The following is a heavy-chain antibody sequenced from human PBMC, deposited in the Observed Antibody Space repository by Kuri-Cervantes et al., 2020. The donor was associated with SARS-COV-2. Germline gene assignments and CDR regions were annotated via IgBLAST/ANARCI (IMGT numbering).Heavy chain of an antibody. CDR3: ARGGLAVAGGQDYYYYMDV. CDR2: IYYSGST. CDR1: GGSISSGGYY. Sequence: LRLSCTVSGGSISSGGYYWSWIRQHPGKGLEWIGYIYYSGSTYYNPSLKSRVTISVDTSKNQFSLKLSSVTAADTAVYYCARGGLAVAGGQDYYYYMDVWGKGTTVTVSS. V-gene: IGHV4-31*03. D-gene: IGHD6-19*01. J-gene: IGHJ6*03.